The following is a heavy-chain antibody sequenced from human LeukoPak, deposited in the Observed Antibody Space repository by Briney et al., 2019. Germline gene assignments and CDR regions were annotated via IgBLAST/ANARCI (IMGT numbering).Heavy chain of an antibody. CDR2: IKLDGSEK. J-gene: IGHJ4*02. CDR3: AKHFCTGLDCSLFDS. V-gene: IGHV3-7*03. CDR1: GFTFGKYW. D-gene: IGHD3/OR15-3a*01. Sequence: PGGSLRLSCVASGFTFGKYWMSWVRQAPGKGLEWVANIKLDGSEKNYVNSVKGRFTISRDNTKNSLYLQMNSLRAEDTALYYCAKHFCTGLDCSLFDSWGQGTLVTVSS.